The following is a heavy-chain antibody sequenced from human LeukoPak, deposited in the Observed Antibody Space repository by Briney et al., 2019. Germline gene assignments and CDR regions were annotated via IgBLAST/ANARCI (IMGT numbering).Heavy chain of an antibody. CDR3: ATGYGGNPTCFDY. J-gene: IGHJ4*02. CDR1: GGSISSGDYY. Sequence: SETLSLTCTVSGGSISSGDYYWSWIRQPPGKGLEWIGYIYYSGSTYYNPSLKSRVTISVDTSKNQFSLKLSSVTAADTAVYYCATGYGGNPTCFDYWGQGTLVTVSS. CDR2: IYYSGST. D-gene: IGHD4-23*01. V-gene: IGHV4-30-4*01.